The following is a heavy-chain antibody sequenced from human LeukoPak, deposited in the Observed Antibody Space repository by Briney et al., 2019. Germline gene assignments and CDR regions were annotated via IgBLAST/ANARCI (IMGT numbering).Heavy chain of an antibody. V-gene: IGHV3-23*01. D-gene: IGHD6-13*01. Sequence: GGSLRLSCAASGFTFSTYGVYWVRQAPGKGLEWVSSNSGGSSYYADSVKGRFTISRDNSKNTLYLQMNSLRAEDTAVYYCAKEVAAALDYWGQGTLVTVSS. CDR1: GFTFSTYG. J-gene: IGHJ4*02. CDR3: AKEVAAALDY. CDR2: NSGGSS.